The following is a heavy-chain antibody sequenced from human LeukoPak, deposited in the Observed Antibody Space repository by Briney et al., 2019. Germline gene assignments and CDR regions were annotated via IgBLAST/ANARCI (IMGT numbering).Heavy chain of an antibody. J-gene: IGHJ4*02. CDR2: IYPGDSDT. CDR1: GYSFTSYW. V-gene: IGHV5-51*01. CDR3: ERHGAADGTAFDY. Sequence: GESLKISCKGSGYSFTSYWIGWVRQMPGKGLEWMGLIYPGDSDTRYSPSFQGQVTISADKSISAAYLQWSSLKASDLAMYYCERHGAADGTAFDYWGQGTLVTVSS. D-gene: IGHD6-13*01.